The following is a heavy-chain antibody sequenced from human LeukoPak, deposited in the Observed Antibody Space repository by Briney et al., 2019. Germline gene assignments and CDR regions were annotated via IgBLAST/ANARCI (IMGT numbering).Heavy chain of an antibody. D-gene: IGHD2-8*01. CDR2: ISYDGSNK. Sequence: PGRSLRLSCAASGFTFSSYGMHWVRQAPGKGLEWVAVISYDGSNKYYADSVKGRFTISRDNSKNTLYLQMNSLRAEDTAVYYCAKTGVRRREVWAFDIWGQGTMVTVSS. V-gene: IGHV3-30*18. J-gene: IGHJ3*02. CDR1: GFTFSSYG. CDR3: AKTGVRRREVWAFDI.